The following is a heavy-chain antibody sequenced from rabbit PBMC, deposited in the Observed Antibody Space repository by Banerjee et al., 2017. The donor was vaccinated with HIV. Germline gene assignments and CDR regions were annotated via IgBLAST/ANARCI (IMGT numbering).Heavy chain of an antibody. Sequence: QSVEVSVVDVFLPKASLTLTCTAAGFTFSSYWTIWVRQAPGKGLEWIGCIYTGSSGSTYYANWAKGRFTISRTSSTTVTLQMTSLTAADTATYFCAREPYLASNLWGPGTLVTVS. CDR1: GFTFSSYW. CDR2: IYTGSSGST. J-gene: IGHJ4*01. D-gene: IGHD1-1*01. CDR3: AREPYLASNL. V-gene: IGHV1S40*01.